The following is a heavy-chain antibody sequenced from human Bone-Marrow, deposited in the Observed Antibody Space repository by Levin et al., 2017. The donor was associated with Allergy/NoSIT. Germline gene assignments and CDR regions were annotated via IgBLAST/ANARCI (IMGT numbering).Heavy chain of an antibody. CDR3: ARDGTGPTRPIDY. V-gene: IGHV3-74*01. Sequence: GGSLRLSCTASGFSFSNYWMHWVRQRPGKGLMWVSRTNSVGSSATYADSVKGRSSTSRDNGRNTLFLGMYGLRDGDTAIDYCARDGTGPTRPIDYCGQATLVTVSS. CDR2: TNSVGSSA. J-gene: IGHJ4*02. D-gene: IGHD1-7*01. CDR1: GFSFSNYW.